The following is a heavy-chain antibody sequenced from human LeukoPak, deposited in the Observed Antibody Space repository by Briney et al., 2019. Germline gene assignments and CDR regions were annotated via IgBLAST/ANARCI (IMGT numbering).Heavy chain of an antibody. CDR3: ARIRRGWSQNWDY. CDR2: IKQDGSEK. D-gene: IGHD6-19*01. J-gene: IGHJ4*02. CDR1: GFTFNTYA. V-gene: IGHV3-7*01. Sequence: PGGSLRLSCAASGFTFNTYAMSWVRQAPGKGLEWVANIKQDGSEKYYVDSVKGRFTISRDNAKNSLYLQMNSLRAEDTAVYYCARIRRGWSQNWDYWGQGTLVTVSS.